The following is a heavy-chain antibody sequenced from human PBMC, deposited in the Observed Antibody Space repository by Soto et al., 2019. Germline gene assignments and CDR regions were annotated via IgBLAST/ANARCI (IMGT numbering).Heavy chain of an antibody. D-gene: IGHD3-22*01. CDR2: ISGHNGNT. CDR1: GYSFTSYG. Sequence: ASVKVSCKASGYSFTSYGISWVRQAPGQGPEWKGWISGHNGNTNHPQSLQGRVTMTTDTSRNTAYMELRSLRSDDTAVYYCARHRFNYYDDTVYYYFDYWGQGTLVTVS. J-gene: IGHJ4*02. V-gene: IGHV1-18*04. CDR3: ARHRFNYYDDTVYYYFDY.